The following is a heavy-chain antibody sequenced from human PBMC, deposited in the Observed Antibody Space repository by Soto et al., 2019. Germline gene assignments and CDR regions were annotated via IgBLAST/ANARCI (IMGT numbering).Heavy chain of an antibody. V-gene: IGHV1-18*01. CDR3: ARGESLWE. D-gene: IGHD3-16*01. Sequence: QVQLVQSGTEVKKPAASVKVSCKASGYSFPSYGISWVRQAPGQGLEWMGWISIHNRNTYYAEKFQGRVTMTADTSTTTAHLELRSLRSDDTAVYYCARGESLWEWGQGTLVTVSS. CDR2: ISIHNRNT. J-gene: IGHJ4*02. CDR1: GYSFPSYG.